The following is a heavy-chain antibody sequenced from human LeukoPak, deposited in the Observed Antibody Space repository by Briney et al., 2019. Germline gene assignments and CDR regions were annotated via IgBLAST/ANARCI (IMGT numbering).Heavy chain of an antibody. J-gene: IGHJ4*02. CDR3: AVWRGHVDFWSGPFDY. CDR2: INPNSGGT. D-gene: IGHD3-3*01. Sequence: ASVKVSCKASGYTFTGYYMHWVRQAPGQGLERMGWINPNSGGTNYAQKFQGRVTMTRDTSISTAYMELSRLRSDDTAVYYCAVWRGHVDFWSGPFDYWGQGTLVTVAS. V-gene: IGHV1-2*02. CDR1: GYTFTGYY.